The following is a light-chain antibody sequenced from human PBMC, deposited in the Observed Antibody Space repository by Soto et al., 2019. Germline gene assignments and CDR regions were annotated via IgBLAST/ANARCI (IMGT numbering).Light chain of an antibody. J-gene: IGLJ1*01. CDR2: EVT. CDR1: SSQVGSYDF. V-gene: IGLV2-23*02. CDR3: GADAGSSRYV. Sequence: QSALTQPASVSGSPGQSITISCTRSSSQVGSYDFVSWYQQHPGKAPKVLIYEVTKRPAGVSNRFSGSKSGNTAPLTISGRQADDEGDYECGADAGSSRYVFGTGTKVTVL.